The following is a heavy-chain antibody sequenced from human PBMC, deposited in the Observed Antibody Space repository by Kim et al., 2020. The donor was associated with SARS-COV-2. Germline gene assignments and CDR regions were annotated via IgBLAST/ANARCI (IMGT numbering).Heavy chain of an antibody. V-gene: IGHV3-30*18. CDR2: ISYDGSNK. Sequence: GGSLRLSCAASGFTFSSYGMHWVRQAPGKGLEWVAVISYDGSNKYYADSVKGRFTISRDNSKNTLYLQMNSLRAEDTAVYYCAKDMARRAAAGTDYYYG. J-gene: IGHJ6*01. D-gene: IGHD6-13*01. CDR3: AKDMARRAAAGTDYYYG. CDR1: GFTFSSYG.